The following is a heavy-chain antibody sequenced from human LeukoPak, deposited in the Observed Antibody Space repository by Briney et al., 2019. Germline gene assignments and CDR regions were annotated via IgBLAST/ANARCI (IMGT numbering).Heavy chain of an antibody. J-gene: IGHJ4*02. V-gene: IGHV4-31*03. D-gene: IGHD6-13*01. Sequence: SETLSLTCTVSGGSISSGGYYWSWIRQHPGKGLEWIGYIYYSGSTYYNPSLKSRVTISVDTSKNQFSLKLSSVTAADTAVYYCARGPYSSSWPFDCWGQGTLVTVSS. CDR2: IYYSGST. CDR1: GGSISSGGYY. CDR3: ARGPYSSSWPFDC.